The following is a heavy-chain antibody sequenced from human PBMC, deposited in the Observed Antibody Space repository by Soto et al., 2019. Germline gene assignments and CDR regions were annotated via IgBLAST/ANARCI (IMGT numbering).Heavy chain of an antibody. Sequence: SETLSLTCNVSGVSMSSHYWTWLRQPPGKGLEWIGYISYSGSTYYNPSLKSRVTISADTSRNQFSLKLSSVIAADTAVYFCARADPDASVGYCGQGTLVTVSS. V-gene: IGHV4-59*11. CDR1: GVSMSSHY. D-gene: IGHD3-16*01. CDR3: ARADPDASVGY. CDR2: ISYSGST. J-gene: IGHJ4*02.